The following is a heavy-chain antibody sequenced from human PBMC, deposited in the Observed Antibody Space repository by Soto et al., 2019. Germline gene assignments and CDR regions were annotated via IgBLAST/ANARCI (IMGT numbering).Heavy chain of an antibody. CDR1: GGSVSGYY. D-gene: IGHD3-16*02. J-gene: IGHJ4*02. V-gene: IGHV4-34*01. CDR2: INHSGST. Sequence: PSETLSLTCAVYGGSVSGYYWSWIRQPPGKGLEWIGEINHSGSTNYNPSLKSRVTISVDTSKNQFSLKLSSVTAADTAVYYCARDRPRDYIWGSYRYSHYFDYWGQGTLVTVSS. CDR3: ARDRPRDYIWGSYRYSHYFDY.